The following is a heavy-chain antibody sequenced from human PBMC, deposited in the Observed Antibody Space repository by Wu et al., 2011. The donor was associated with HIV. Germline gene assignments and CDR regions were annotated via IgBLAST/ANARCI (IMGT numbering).Heavy chain of an antibody. CDR3: ASAEYYDTTGPDYYGMEV. D-gene: IGHD3-9*01. Sequence: QVQLVQSGAEVKKPGASVTVSCKTSGYLFTGYHIHWVRQAPGQRFECMGGIFPYGGANYAQNLQGRVTITTDESRTTVYMELSSLTSGDTAVYYCASAEYYDTTGPDYYGMEVWGQGTTVTVSS. J-gene: IGHJ6*02. V-gene: IGHV1-69*01. CDR1: GYLFTGYH. CDR2: IFPYGGA.